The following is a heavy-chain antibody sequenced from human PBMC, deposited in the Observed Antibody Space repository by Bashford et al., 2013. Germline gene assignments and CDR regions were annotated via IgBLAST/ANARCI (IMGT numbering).Heavy chain of an antibody. CDR3: ARGRRGGYYELRPFDY. J-gene: IGHJ4*02. CDR1: GASISSFY. Sequence: SETLSLTCTVSGASISSFYWNWIRQPPGKGLEWIGSIYSSGTTTYNPSLKSRLTISVDTSKNQFSLKLSSVTASDTAVYYCARGRRGGYYELRPFDYWGQGTLVTVSS. CDR2: IYSSGTT. D-gene: IGHD3-3*01. V-gene: IGHV4-59*01.